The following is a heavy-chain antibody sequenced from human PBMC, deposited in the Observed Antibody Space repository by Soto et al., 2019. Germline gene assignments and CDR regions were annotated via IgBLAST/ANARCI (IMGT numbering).Heavy chain of an antibody. V-gene: IGHV1-3*01. CDR1: GYTFTSYG. Sequence: ASVKVSCKASGYTFTSYGIHWVRQAPGQRLEWTGWINAGNGNTKYSEKFQGRVTITRDTSKNQFSLKLNSVTAADTAVYYCARVDILTVYGCMDVWGQGTTVTVSS. J-gene: IGHJ6*02. D-gene: IGHD3-9*01. CDR2: INAGNGNT. CDR3: ARVDILTVYGCMDV.